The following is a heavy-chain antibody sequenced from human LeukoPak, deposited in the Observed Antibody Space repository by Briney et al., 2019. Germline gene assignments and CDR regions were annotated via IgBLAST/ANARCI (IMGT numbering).Heavy chain of an antibody. Sequence: SETLSLTCAVSGGSISSNSYYWGWIRQPPGKGLEWMGSVYYSGSTYYNPSLKSRVTISVDTAKNQCLLKLSSVTAADTAVYYCARTRYYYNSRSYGAPYYFDYWGQGTLVTVSS. CDR3: ARTRYYYNSRSYGAPYYFDY. CDR2: VYYSGST. D-gene: IGHD3-10*01. V-gene: IGHV4-39*01. J-gene: IGHJ4*02. CDR1: GGSISSNSYY.